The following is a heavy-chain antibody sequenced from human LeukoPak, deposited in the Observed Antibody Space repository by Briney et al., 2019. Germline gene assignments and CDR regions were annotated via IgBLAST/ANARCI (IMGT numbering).Heavy chain of an antibody. V-gene: IGHV4-61*01. CDR2: IYNGVNT. CDR3: ARSRAFNSGAFDP. CDR1: GASVSSASY. J-gene: IGHJ5*02. Sequence: SETLSLTCTVSGASVSSASYWTWIRPPPGKGVEWIAHIYNGVNTNYNPSLRSRVTISVDTSKNQFSLRLNSVTAADTAVYYCARSRAFNSGAFDPWGQGSLVTVSS. D-gene: IGHD1-26*01.